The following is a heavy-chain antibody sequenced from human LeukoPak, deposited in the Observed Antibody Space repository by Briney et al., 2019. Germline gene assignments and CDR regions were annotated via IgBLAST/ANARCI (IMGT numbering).Heavy chain of an antibody. J-gene: IGHJ4*02. CDR2: IYSGGGT. CDR3: AKWRRGGWSLDY. V-gene: IGHV3-53*01. D-gene: IGHD6-19*01. CDR1: GFTVSSNY. Sequence: PGGSLRLSCAASGFTVSSNYMTWVRQAPGKGLEWVSVIYSGGGTYYADSVKGRFTISRDNFKNTLYLQMNSLGAEDTAVYYCAKWRRGGWSLDYWGQGTLVTVSS.